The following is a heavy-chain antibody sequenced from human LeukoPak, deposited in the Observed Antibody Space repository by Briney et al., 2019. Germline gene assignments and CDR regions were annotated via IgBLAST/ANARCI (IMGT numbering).Heavy chain of an antibody. CDR3: ARDHGQPGDGYSPLR. CDR1: GYTFTSYG. J-gene: IGHJ4*02. CDR2: ISAYNGNT. V-gene: IGHV1-18*01. Sequence: GASVTVSCKASGYTFTSYGISWVRQAPGQGLEWMGWISAYNGNTNYAQKLQGRVTMTTDTSTSTAYMELRSLRSDDTAVYYCARDHGQPGDGYSPLRWGQGTLVTVSS. D-gene: IGHD3-22*01.